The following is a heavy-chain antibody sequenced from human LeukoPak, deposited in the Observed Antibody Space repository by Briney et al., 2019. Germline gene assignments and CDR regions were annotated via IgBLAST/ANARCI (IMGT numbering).Heavy chain of an antibody. D-gene: IGHD5-18*01. CDR1: GGSISSYY. J-gene: IGHJ6*03. CDR3: ARDSRYSYGYSYYYYIDV. Sequence: SETLSLTCTVSGGSISSYYWSWIRQPAGKGLEWIGRIYTSGSTNYNPSLKSRVTISVDKSKNQFSLKLSSVTAADTAVYYCARDSRYSYGYSYYYYIDVWGKGTTVTVSS. V-gene: IGHV4-4*07. CDR2: IYTSGST.